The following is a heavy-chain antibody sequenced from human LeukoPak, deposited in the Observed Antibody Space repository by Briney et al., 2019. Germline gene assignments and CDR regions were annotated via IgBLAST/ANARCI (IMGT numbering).Heavy chain of an antibody. CDR3: TKHMIRGVSRWFDP. CDR2: IGGNGGGR. CDR1: RLTFSSYA. V-gene: IGHV3-23*01. Sequence: GGSLRLSCVASRLTFSSYAMSWVRQAPGKGLEWVSSIGGNGGGRLYADSVKGRFTISRDNSKNTLFLQMNSLRAEDTAVYYCTKHMIRGVSRWFDPWGQGTLVTVSS. J-gene: IGHJ5*02. D-gene: IGHD3-10*01.